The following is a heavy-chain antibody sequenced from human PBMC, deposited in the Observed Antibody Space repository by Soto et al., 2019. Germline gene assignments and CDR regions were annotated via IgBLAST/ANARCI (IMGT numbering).Heavy chain of an antibody. CDR1: GYTFTGYY. V-gene: IGHV1-2*04. D-gene: IGHD3-22*01. Sequence: QVQLVQSGAEVKKPGASVKVSCKASGYTFTGYYMHWVRQAPGQGLEWMGWINPNSGGTNYAQKFQRWVTMTMDTPVSTAYMELSRLRFDETAVYYWARVPRDSSGYPQYNFEFWGQGTLVTVSS. J-gene: IGHJ4*02. CDR2: INPNSGGT. CDR3: ARVPRDSSGYPQYNFEF.